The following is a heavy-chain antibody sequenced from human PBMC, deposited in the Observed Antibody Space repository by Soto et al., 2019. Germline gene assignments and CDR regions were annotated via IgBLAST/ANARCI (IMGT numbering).Heavy chain of an antibody. V-gene: IGHV1-2*04. CDR1: GYTFTGYY. Sequence: ASVKVSCKASGYTFTGYYMHWVRQAPGQGLEWMGWINPNSGGTNYAQKFQGWVTMTRDTSISTAYMELSRLRSDDTAVYYCARWSGYSYGSYWYFDLWGRGTLVTVSS. J-gene: IGHJ2*01. D-gene: IGHD5-18*01. CDR2: INPNSGGT. CDR3: ARWSGYSYGSYWYFDL.